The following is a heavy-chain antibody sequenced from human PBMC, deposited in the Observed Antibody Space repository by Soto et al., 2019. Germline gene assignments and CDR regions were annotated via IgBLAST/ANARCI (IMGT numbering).Heavy chain of an antibody. CDR1: GGSISSSPYY. D-gene: IGHD1-1*01. V-gene: IGHV4-39*01. CDR3: ARHGPLSNNWNQLDY. Sequence: QLQLQESGPGLVKPSETLSLTCTVSGGSISSSPYYWGWIRQPPGKGLEWIGNIYYNGNTFYNPSLKSRVTISVNTSTNQFSLKLSSVTAADTAVYYCARHGPLSNNWNQLDYWGQGTLVTVSS. J-gene: IGHJ4*02. CDR2: IYYNGNT.